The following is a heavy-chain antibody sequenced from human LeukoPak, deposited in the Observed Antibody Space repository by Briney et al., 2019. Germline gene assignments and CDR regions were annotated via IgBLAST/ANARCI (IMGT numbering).Heavy chain of an antibody. CDR2: IYSGGST. CDR3: ATRALYYYYYGMDV. Sequence: GGSLRPSCAASGFTVSSNYMSWVRQAPGKGLEWVSVIYSGGSTYYADSVKGRFTISRDNSKNTLYLQMNSLRAEDTAVYYCATRALYYYYYGMDVWGQGTTVTVSS. V-gene: IGHV3-66*01. J-gene: IGHJ6*02. CDR1: GFTVSSNY.